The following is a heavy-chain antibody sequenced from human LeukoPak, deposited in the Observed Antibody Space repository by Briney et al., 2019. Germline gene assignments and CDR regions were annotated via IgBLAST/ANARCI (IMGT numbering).Heavy chain of an antibody. CDR2: INPNSGGT. Sequence: GASVKVSCKASGYTFTGYYMHWVRQAPGQGLEWMGWINPNSGGTNYAQKFQGRVTMTRDTSISTAYMELSRLRSDDTAVYYCARDRARGVITGGYWGQGTLVTVSS. V-gene: IGHV1-2*02. J-gene: IGHJ4*02. D-gene: IGHD3-10*01. CDR3: ARDRARGVITGGY. CDR1: GYTFTGYY.